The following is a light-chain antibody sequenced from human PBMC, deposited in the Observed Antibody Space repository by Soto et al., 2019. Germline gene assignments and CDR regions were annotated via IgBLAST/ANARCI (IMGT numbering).Light chain of an antibody. J-gene: IGLJ1*01. CDR2: NNN. CDR1: SSNIGSGS. V-gene: IGLV1-44*01. Sequence: QCVRTQPPSASGTLGQGVTISCSGSSSNIGSGSVNWYQQLPGTAPKLLIYNNNQWPSGVPDRFSGSKSGTSASLAISGLQSEDEADYYCAAWDVSLNGLYVLGTGTKVTVL. CDR3: AAWDVSLNGLYV.